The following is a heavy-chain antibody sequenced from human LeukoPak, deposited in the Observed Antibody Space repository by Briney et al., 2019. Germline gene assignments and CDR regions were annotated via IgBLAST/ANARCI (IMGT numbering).Heavy chain of an antibody. CDR1: GFTFSSYA. Sequence: GGSLRLSCAASGFTFSSYAMSWVRQAPGKGLEWVSAISGSGGSTYYADSVKGRFTISRDNSKNTLYLQMNSLRAEDTAVYYCAKEEDYYGSGSYNFDNWGQGTLVTVSS. CDR2: ISGSGGST. D-gene: IGHD3-10*01. J-gene: IGHJ4*02. CDR3: AKEEDYYGSGSYNFDN. V-gene: IGHV3-23*01.